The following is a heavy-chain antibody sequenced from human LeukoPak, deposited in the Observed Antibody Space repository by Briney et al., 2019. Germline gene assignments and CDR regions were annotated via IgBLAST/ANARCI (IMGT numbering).Heavy chain of an antibody. CDR3: ARQRSDCSSTSCSRHYYYYMDV. D-gene: IGHD2-2*01. CDR2: ISAYNGNT. J-gene: IGHJ6*03. V-gene: IGHV1-18*01. CDR1: GYTFTSYG. Sequence: ASVKVSCKASGYTFTSYGISWVRQAPGQGLEWMGWISAYNGNTNYAQKLQGRVTMTTDTSTSTAYMELRSLRSDDTAVYYCARQRSDCSSTSCSRHYYYYMDVWGKGTTVTV.